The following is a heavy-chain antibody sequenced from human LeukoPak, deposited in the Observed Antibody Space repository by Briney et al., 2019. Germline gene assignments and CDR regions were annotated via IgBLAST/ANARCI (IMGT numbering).Heavy chain of an antibody. CDR2: INPNSGGT. CDR1: GYTFTGYY. Sequence: ASVKVSCKASGYTFTGYYMHWVRQAPGQGLEWMGWINPNSGGTNYAQKFQGRVTMTRDTSISTAYMELSRLRSDDTAVYYCARARYCSSTSCYAGRAFDIWGQGTMVTVSS. V-gene: IGHV1-2*02. D-gene: IGHD2-2*01. J-gene: IGHJ3*02. CDR3: ARARYCSSTSCYAGRAFDI.